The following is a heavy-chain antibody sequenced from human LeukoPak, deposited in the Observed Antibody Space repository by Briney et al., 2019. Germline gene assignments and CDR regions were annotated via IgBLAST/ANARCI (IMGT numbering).Heavy chain of an antibody. D-gene: IGHD3-16*01. V-gene: IGHV3-23*01. CDR2: ISGGGGT. CDR3: AKRGGGYYFAY. Sequence: GGSLRLPCAASGFTFSTYWMHWVRQAPGRGLEWVSSISGGGGTYYADSVKGRFTISRDNSRNTLYLQMNSLRAEDTAVYYCAKRGGGYYFAYWGQGTLVTVSS. J-gene: IGHJ4*02. CDR1: GFTFSTYW.